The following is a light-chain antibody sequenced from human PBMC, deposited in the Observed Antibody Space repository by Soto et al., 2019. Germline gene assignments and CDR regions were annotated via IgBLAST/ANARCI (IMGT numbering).Light chain of an antibody. CDR3: SSYTRSSTRV. CDR2: EVS. J-gene: IGLJ3*02. V-gene: IGLV2-14*01. Sequence: QSVLTQPASVSGSPGQSITISCTGTSSDVGGYNYVSWHQQHPGKAPKLMIYEVSNRPSGVSNRFSGSKSGNTASLTISGLQAEDEADYYCSSYTRSSTRVFGGGTKLTVL. CDR1: SSDVGGYNY.